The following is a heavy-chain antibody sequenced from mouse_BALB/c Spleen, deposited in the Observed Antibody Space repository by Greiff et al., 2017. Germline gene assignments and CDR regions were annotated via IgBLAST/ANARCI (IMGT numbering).Heavy chain of an antibody. D-gene: IGHD2-1*01. V-gene: IGHV5-17*02. CDR3: AREDGNYYFDY. J-gene: IGHJ2*01. Sequence: EVQLQESGGGLVQPGGSRKLSCAASGFTFSSFGMHWVRQAPEKGLEWVAYISSGSSTIYYADTVKGRFTISRDNPKNTLFLQMTSLRSEDTAMYYCAREDGNYYFDYWGQGTTLTVSS. CDR1: GFTFSSFG. CDR2: ISSGSSTI.